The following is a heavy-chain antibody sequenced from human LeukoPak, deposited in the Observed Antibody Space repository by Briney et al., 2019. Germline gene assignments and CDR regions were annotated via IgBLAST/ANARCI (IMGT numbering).Heavy chain of an antibody. CDR2: IYYSGTT. Sequence: SETLSLTCTVYGDSVSSYYWNWIRQPPGKGLEYIGYIYYSGTTNYNPSLKSRVTISVDTSKNQCSLGLSSVTAADTAVYYCARGRFTGVAPYDYWGQGTLVTVSS. CDR1: GDSVSSYY. CDR3: ARGRFTGVAPYDY. V-gene: IGHV4-59*02. J-gene: IGHJ4*02. D-gene: IGHD2-21*01.